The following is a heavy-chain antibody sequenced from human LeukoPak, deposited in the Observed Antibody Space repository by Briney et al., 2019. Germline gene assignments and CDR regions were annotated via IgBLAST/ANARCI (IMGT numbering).Heavy chain of an antibody. CDR3: ASFVNDYGDYSGY. J-gene: IGHJ4*02. V-gene: IGHV1-2*06. D-gene: IGHD4-17*01. CDR1: GYTFTGHY. Sequence: ASVKVSCKASGYTFTGHYIHWVRQAPGQGLEWMGRINPNSGGTNYAQKFQGRVTMTRDTSTSTVYMELSSLRSEDTAVYYCASFVNDYGDYSGYWGQGTLVTVSS. CDR2: INPNSGGT.